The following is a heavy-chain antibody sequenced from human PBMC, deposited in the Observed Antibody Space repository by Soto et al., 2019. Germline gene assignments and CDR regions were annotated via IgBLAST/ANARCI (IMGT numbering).Heavy chain of an antibody. CDR2: IYYSGST. V-gene: IGHV4-61*03. J-gene: IGHJ5*01. CDR1: GGSVSSGSHY. CDR3: ARDRSYDFWSGYVGFDT. Sequence: SETLSLTCTVSGGSVSSGSHYWSWIRQPPGKGLEWIGNIYYSGSTKYNPSLKSRVTISVDRSRNHFSLNLRSVTTADTALYYCARDRSYDFWSGYVGFDTWGQGTLVTVSS. D-gene: IGHD3-3*01.